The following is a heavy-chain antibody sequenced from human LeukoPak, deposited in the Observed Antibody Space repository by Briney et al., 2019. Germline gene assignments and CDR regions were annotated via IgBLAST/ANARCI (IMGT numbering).Heavy chain of an antibody. J-gene: IGHJ2*01. CDR2: IYSGGST. D-gene: IGHD4-17*01. Sequence: GGSLRLSCAASGFTVSTNYMSWVRQAPGKGLEWVSVIYSGGSTYYADSVKGRFTISRDNSKNTLYLQMNSLRAEDTAVYYCARDHYGDSPGYFDLWGRGTLVTVSS. CDR1: GFTVSTNY. CDR3: ARDHYGDSPGYFDL. V-gene: IGHV3-53*01.